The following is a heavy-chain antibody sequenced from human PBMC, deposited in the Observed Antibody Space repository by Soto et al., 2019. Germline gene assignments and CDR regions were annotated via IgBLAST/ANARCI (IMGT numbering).Heavy chain of an antibody. Sequence: ASVKVSCKTSGYSFTSYAMHWVRQAPGQRLEWLGWINADNGDTKYSQKFSGRVTMTRDMSITTVYMELNNLSPDDTAVYYCGRGRSGQIVVFYWGQGTPVTVSS. CDR1: GYSFTSYA. J-gene: IGHJ4*02. CDR2: INADNGDT. V-gene: IGHV1-3*01. D-gene: IGHD1-26*01. CDR3: GRGRSGQIVVFY.